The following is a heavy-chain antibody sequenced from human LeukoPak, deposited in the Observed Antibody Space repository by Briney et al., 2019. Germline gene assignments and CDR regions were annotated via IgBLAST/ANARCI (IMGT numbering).Heavy chain of an antibody. CDR1: GGTFSSYA. Sequence: SVKASCKASGGTFSSYAISWVRQAPGQGLEWMGGIIPIFGTANYAQKFQGRVTITADESTSTAYMELSSLRSEDTAVYYCATIPAGVYYYGMDVWGQGTTVTVSS. D-gene: IGHD2-2*01. J-gene: IGHJ6*02. CDR3: ATIPAGVYYYGMDV. V-gene: IGHV1-69*13. CDR2: IIPIFGTA.